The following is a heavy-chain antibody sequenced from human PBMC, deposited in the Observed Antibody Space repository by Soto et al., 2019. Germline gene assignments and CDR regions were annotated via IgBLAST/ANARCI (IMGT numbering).Heavy chain of an antibody. CDR1: GGSVSSGSYY. Sequence: SETLSLTCTVSGGSVSSGSYYWSWIRQPPGKGLEWIGYIYYSGSTNYNPSLKSRVTISVDTSKNQFSLKLSSVTAADTAVYYCARDAGVVAASEDYYYDGMDVWGQGTTVTVS. CDR2: IYYSGST. CDR3: ARDAGVVAASEDYYYDGMDV. J-gene: IGHJ6*02. D-gene: IGHD2-15*01. V-gene: IGHV4-61*01.